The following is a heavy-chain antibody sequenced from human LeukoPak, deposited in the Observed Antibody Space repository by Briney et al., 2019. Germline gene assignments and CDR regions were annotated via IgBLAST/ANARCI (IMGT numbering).Heavy chain of an antibody. CDR2: IYSGGST. J-gene: IGHJ4*02. D-gene: IGHD3-22*01. V-gene: IGHV3-53*01. CDR1: GFTVSSNY. Sequence: GGSLRLSCAASGFTVSSNYMSWVRQAPGKGLEWVSVIYSGGSTYYADSVKGRFTISRDNSKNTLYLQMNSLRAEDTAVYYCAKVSLAYYYDSSGYYLGYYFDYWGQGTLVTVSS. CDR3: AKVSLAYYYDSSGYYLGYYFDY.